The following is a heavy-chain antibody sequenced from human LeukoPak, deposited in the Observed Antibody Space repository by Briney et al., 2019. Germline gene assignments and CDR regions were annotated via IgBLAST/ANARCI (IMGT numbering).Heavy chain of an antibody. Sequence: GRSLRLSCAASGFTFSSYAVHWVRQAPGKGLEWVALITYDGSNKYYADSVKGRFTISRDNSKNTLYLQMNSLRVEDTAVYYCASSVRPDTYYYDSSGYYYVHWGQGTLVTVSS. CDR3: ASSVRPDTYYYDSSGYYYVH. CDR1: GFTFSSYA. J-gene: IGHJ4*02. CDR2: ITYDGSNK. V-gene: IGHV3-30-3*01. D-gene: IGHD3-22*01.